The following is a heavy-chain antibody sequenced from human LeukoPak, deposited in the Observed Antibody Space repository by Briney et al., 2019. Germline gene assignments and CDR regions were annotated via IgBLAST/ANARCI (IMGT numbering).Heavy chain of an antibody. J-gene: IGHJ5*02. CDR1: GGSISSYY. CDR3: ARELGFYYDSSGLTNWFDP. Sequence: SETLSLTCTVSGGSISSYYWSWIRQPAGKGLEWIGRIYTSGSTNYNPSLKSRVTMSVDTSKNQFSLKLSSVTAADTAVYYCARELGFYYDSSGLTNWFDPWGQGTLVTVSS. CDR2: IYTSGST. D-gene: IGHD3-22*01. V-gene: IGHV4-4*07.